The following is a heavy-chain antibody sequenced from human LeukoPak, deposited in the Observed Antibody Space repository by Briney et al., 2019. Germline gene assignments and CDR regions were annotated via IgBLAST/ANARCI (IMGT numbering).Heavy chain of an antibody. Sequence: GGSLRLSCAASGFTFSSYAMSWVRQAPGKGLEWVSAISGSGGSTYYADSVKGRFTISRDNSKNTLYLQTNSLRAEDTAVYYCAKDRGLLFGEFHDYWGQGTLVTVSS. D-gene: IGHD3-10*02. V-gene: IGHV3-23*01. CDR3: AKDRGLLFGEFHDY. CDR2: ISGSGGST. CDR1: GFTFSSYA. J-gene: IGHJ4*02.